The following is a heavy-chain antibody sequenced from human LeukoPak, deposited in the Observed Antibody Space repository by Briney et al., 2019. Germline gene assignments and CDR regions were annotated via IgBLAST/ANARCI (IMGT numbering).Heavy chain of an antibody. CDR1: GYTFTGYY. J-gene: IGHJ3*02. Sequence: ASVKVSCKASGYTFTGYYMHWVRQAPGQGLEWMGCINPNSGGTNYAQKFQGRVTMTRDTSISTAYMELSRLRSDDTAVYYCARVKYYDSSGYYRRHDAFDIWGQGTMVTVSS. CDR2: INPNSGGT. V-gene: IGHV1-2*02. CDR3: ARVKYYDSSGYYRRHDAFDI. D-gene: IGHD3-22*01.